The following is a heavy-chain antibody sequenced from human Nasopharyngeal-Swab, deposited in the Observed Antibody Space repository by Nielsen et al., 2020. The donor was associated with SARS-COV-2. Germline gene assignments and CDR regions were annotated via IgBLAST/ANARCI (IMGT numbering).Heavy chain of an antibody. CDR2: TSGSGNTK. V-gene: IGHV3-11*04. D-gene: IGHD6-13*01. Sequence: GGSLRLSCAASGFTFSDYYMSWIRQAPGKGLEWISFTSGSGNTKYYADSVKGRFTISMDNAKNSLYLQMNSLRADDTAVYYCARPRLPAGGHEAADYWGQGTLVTVSS. CDR3: ARPRLPAGGHEAADY. J-gene: IGHJ4*02. CDR1: GFTFSDYY.